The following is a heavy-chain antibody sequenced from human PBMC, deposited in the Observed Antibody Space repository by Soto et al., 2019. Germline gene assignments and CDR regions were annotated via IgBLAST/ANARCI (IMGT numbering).Heavy chain of an antibody. CDR1: GYTFIHFG. CDR3: ARAPPRPTAGLNYFDP. V-gene: IGHV1-18*01. J-gene: IGHJ5*02. D-gene: IGHD1-7*01. CDR2: ISPFNGHT. Sequence: QIQLVQSETEVKEPGASVKVSCKTSGYTFIHFGISWVRQAPGQGLEWMGWISPFNGHTHYAQTFQGRVTLTTDTSTATAFLELRSLRSDDTAVYYCARAPPRPTAGLNYFDPWGRGTLVTVSS.